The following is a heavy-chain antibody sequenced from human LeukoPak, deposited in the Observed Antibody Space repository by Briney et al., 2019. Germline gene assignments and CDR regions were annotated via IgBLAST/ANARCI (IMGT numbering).Heavy chain of an antibody. CDR3: ARRMENFWLDR. CDR2: ISSSGSST. J-gene: IGHJ5*02. V-gene: IGHV3-23*01. D-gene: IGHD2-8*01. Sequence: GGSLRLSCAASGFTFSSYAMSWVRQAPGKGLEWVSAISSSGSSTYYADSVKGRFSISRDTSKNPLFLQMNSLRAKDPAVYYCARRMENFWLDRWGEGNLVTVSS. CDR1: GFTFSSYA.